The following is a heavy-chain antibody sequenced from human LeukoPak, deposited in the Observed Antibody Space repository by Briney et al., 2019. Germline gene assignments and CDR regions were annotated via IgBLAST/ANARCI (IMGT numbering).Heavy chain of an antibody. J-gene: IGHJ4*02. CDR3: AKDYGWFGELLS. Sequence: PGGSLRLSCAASGFTFSDYYMSWIRQAPGKGLECVSYISSSSTYTNYADSVKGRFTISRDNSKNTLYLQMNSLRAEDTAVYYCAKDYGWFGELLSWGQGTLVTVSS. V-gene: IGHV3-11*06. CDR2: ISSSSTYT. D-gene: IGHD3-10*01. CDR1: GFTFSDYY.